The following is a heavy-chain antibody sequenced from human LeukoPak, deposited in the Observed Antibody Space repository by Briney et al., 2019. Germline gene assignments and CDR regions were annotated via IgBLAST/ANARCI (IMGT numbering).Heavy chain of an antibody. CDR2: IYTSGST. J-gene: IGHJ5*02. Sequence: PSETLSLTCTVSGGSISSGSYYWSWIRQPAGKGLEWIGRIYTSGSTNYNPSLKSRVTISVDTSKNQFSLKLSSVTAADTAVYYCARERIVVVTAILTAWGQGTLVTVSS. CDR1: GGSISSGSYY. V-gene: IGHV4-61*02. D-gene: IGHD2-21*02. CDR3: ARERIVVVTAILTA.